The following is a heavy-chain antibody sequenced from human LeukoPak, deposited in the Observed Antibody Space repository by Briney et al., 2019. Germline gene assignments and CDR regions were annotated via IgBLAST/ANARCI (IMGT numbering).Heavy chain of an antibody. CDR1: GFTFSNAW. CDR3: TTDEGIAAAGYLDY. CDR2: IKSKTDGGTT. J-gene: IGHJ4*02. Sequence: GGSLRLSCAASGFTFSNAWMSWVRQAPGKGLEWVGRIKSKTDGGTTDYAAPVKGRFTISRDDSKDTLYLQMNSLKTEDTAVCYCTTDEGIAAAGYLDYWGQGTLVTVSS. V-gene: IGHV3-15*01. D-gene: IGHD6-13*01.